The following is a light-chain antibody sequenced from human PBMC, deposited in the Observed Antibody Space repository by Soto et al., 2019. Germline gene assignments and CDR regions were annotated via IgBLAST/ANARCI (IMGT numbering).Light chain of an antibody. CDR3: QQYENYWT. CDR1: HDLRKY. V-gene: IGKV1-33*01. J-gene: IGKJ1*01. Sequence: MTHTWSSPSASVADRVRITVQASHDLRKYLNWYQLKPGKAPKLRIYDASNLESGVPSRFGGSGSGTEFTLTISSLQPEDFGIYYCQQYENYWTFGQGAKVDI. CDR2: DAS.